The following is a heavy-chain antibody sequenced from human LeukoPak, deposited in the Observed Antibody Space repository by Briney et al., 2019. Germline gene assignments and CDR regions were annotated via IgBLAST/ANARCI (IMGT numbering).Heavy chain of an antibody. CDR1: GGTFSSYA. J-gene: IGHJ5*02. CDR2: IIPIFGTA. V-gene: IGHV1-69*13. D-gene: IGHD2-21*01. Sequence: ASVKVSCKASGGTFSSYAISWVRQAPGQGLEWMGGIIPIFGTANYAQEFQGRVTITADESTSTAYMELSSLRSEDTAVYYCARDFGAERGGDWFDPWGQGTLVTVSS. CDR3: ARDFGAERGGDWFDP.